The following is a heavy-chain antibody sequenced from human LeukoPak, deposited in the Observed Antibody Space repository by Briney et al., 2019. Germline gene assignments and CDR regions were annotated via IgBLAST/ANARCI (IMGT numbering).Heavy chain of an antibody. CDR2: ISYDGSNK. CDR3: AGSSGWSSPFDY. Sequence: GGSLRLSCAASGFTFSSYAMHWVRQAPGKGLEWVAVISYDGSNKHYADSVKGRFTISRDNSKNTLYLQMNSLRAEDTAVYYCAGSSGWSSPFDYWGQGTLVTVSS. D-gene: IGHD6-19*01. J-gene: IGHJ4*02. CDR1: GFTFSSYA. V-gene: IGHV3-30-3*01.